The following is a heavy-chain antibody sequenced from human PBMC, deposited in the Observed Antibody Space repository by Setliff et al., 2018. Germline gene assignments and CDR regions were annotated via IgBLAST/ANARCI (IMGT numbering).Heavy chain of an antibody. CDR3: ARVDFTMIQGVLGL. V-gene: IGHV4-39*07. Sequence: PSETLSLTWNVSGGSVSSTSHYWGWIRQPPGQGMEWIGSVYYSGYTYYNPSLQCRVTISVDMSKNQFSMKLTSVTAADTAVYYCARVDFTMIQGVLGLWGQGTLVTVSS. CDR1: GGSVSSTSHY. CDR2: VYYSGYT. D-gene: IGHD3-10*01. J-gene: IGHJ1*01.